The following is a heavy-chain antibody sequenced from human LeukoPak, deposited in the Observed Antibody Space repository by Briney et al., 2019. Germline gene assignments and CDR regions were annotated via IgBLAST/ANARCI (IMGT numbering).Heavy chain of an antibody. D-gene: IGHD2-2*01. CDR1: GYTFTSYD. V-gene: IGHV1-8*03. Sequence: GASVKVSCKASGYTFTSYDINWLRQATGQGPEWMGWMNPNSGNTGYAQKFQGRVTLTRNTSITTAYMELSSLKSEDTAVYYCASAHCSGSSCYWGAFEFWGQGTMVTVSS. CDR3: ASAHCSGSSCYWGAFEF. J-gene: IGHJ3*01. CDR2: MNPNSGNT.